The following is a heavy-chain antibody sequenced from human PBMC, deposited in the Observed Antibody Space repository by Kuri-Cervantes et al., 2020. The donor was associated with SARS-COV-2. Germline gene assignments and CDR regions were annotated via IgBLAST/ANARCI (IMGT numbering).Heavy chain of an antibody. J-gene: IGHJ2*01. D-gene: IGHD3-22*01. CDR2: IGTAGDT. V-gene: IGHV3-13*04. Sequence: GGSLRLSCAASGFTFSSYDTHWVRQATGKGLEWVSAIGTAGDTYYPGSVKGRFTISRENAKNSLYLQMNSLRAGDTAVYYCARGYYDSSGYPLGWYFDLWGRGTLVTVSS. CDR3: ARGYYDSSGYPLGWYFDL. CDR1: GFTFSSYD.